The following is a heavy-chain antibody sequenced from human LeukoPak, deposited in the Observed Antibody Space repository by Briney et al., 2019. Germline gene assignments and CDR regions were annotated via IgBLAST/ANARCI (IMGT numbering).Heavy chain of an antibody. CDR2: ISGSGGST. J-gene: IGHJ6*03. D-gene: IGHD2-15*01. CDR1: GFTFSSSN. V-gene: IGHV3-23*01. Sequence: PGGSLRLSCAATGFTFSSSNMNWVRQAPGKGLEWVSAISGSGGSTYYADSVKGRFTISRDNSKNTLYLQMNSLRADDTAVYYCARGRGRSLSGYYYYMDVWGKGTTVTVSS. CDR3: ARGRGRSLSGYYYYMDV.